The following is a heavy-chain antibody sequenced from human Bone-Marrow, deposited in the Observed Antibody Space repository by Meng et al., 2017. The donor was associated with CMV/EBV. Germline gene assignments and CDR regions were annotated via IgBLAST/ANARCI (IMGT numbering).Heavy chain of an antibody. V-gene: IGHV3-30*04. D-gene: IGHD3-22*01. J-gene: IGHJ6*02. CDR2: ISYDGNTK. CDR3: ARDRESDNSAYYYYYYYYDMNV. Sequence: GGSLRLSCAASGFTFSAYAMHWVRQAPGKGLEWVAVISYDGNTKYYADSVKGRFTISRDNSKNTLYLQMNSLRAEDTAVFYCARDRESDNSAYYYYYYYYDMNVWGQGTTVTVSS. CDR1: GFTFSAYA.